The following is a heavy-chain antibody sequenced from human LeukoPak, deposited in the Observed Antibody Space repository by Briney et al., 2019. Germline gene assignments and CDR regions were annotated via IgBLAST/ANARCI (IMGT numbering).Heavy chain of an antibody. CDR3: ARLPLAAAGRGYYYYYGMDV. D-gene: IGHD6-13*01. Sequence: SETLSLTCTVSGGSISSYYWSWIRQPPGKGLEWIGYIYYSGSTNYNPSLKSRVTISVDTSKNQFSLKLSSVTAADAAVYYCARLPLAAAGRGYYYYYGMDVWGQGTTVTVSS. J-gene: IGHJ6*02. CDR2: IYYSGST. CDR1: GGSISSYY. V-gene: IGHV4-59*08.